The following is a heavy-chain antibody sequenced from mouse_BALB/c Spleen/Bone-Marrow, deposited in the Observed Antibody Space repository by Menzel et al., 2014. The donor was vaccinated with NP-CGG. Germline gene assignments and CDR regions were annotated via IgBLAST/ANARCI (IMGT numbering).Heavy chain of an antibody. Sequence: QVQLQQSGAELVKPGASVKLSCKASGYTFTSYWMYWVIQRPGQGLEWIGEINPRSGRTNYNEKFKSRATLTVDKSSSTAYMQLSSLTSEDSAVYYCSRGRRDALDYWGQGTSVTVSS. V-gene: IGHV1S81*02. J-gene: IGHJ4*01. CDR1: GYTFTSYW. CDR3: SRGRRDALDY. CDR2: INPRSGRT.